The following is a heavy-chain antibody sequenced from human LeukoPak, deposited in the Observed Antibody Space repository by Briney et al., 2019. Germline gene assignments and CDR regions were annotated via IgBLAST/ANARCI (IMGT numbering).Heavy chain of an antibody. J-gene: IGHJ5*02. V-gene: IGHV1-69*13. CDR2: IIPIFGTA. Sequence: ASVKVSCKASGGTFSSYAISWVRQAPGQGLEWMGGIIPIFGTANYAQKFQGRVTITADESTSTAYMELSSLRSEDTAVYYCARDPYSYENWFDPWGQGTLVTVSS. CDR3: ARDPYSYENWFDP. CDR1: GGTFSSYA. D-gene: IGHD5-18*01.